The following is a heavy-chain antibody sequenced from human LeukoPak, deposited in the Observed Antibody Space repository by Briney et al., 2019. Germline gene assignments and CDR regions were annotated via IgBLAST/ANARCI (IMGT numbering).Heavy chain of an antibody. CDR3: ARDRVVAVIQAMYDAFEV. CDR2: ISHTGIPK. D-gene: IGHD2-15*01. J-gene: IGHJ3*01. V-gene: IGHV3-11*01. Sequence: PGGSLRLSCAASGFSFSDFYMSWIRQAPGKGLEWIAYISHTGIPKYYADSVKGRFTISRDNAKKSLYLQMNSLRAEDTAVYYCARDRVVAVIQAMYDAFEVWGHGTMVSVS. CDR1: GFSFSDFY.